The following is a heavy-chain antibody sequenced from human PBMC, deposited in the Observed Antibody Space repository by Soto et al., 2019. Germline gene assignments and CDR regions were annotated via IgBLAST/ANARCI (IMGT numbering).Heavy chain of an antibody. CDR1: GFTFSSYA. CDR3: ARDRGGDPEYYFDY. CDR2: ISYDGSNK. Sequence: PGGSLRLSCAASGFTFSSYAMHWVRQAPGKGLEWVAVISYDGSNKYYADSVKGRFTISRDNSKNTLYLQMNSLRAEDTAVYYCARDRGGDPEYYFDYWGQGTLVTVSS. D-gene: IGHD4-17*01. V-gene: IGHV3-30-3*01. J-gene: IGHJ4*02.